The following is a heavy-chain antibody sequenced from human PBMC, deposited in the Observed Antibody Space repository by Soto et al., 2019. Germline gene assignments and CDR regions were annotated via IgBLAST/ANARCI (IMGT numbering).Heavy chain of an antibody. V-gene: IGHV3-30-3*01. CDR1: GFIFTNHA. D-gene: IGHD4-17*01. CDR3: RRNRPYGSSSYWFDP. Sequence: GGSLRLSCETSGFIFTNHAMHWVRQAPGRGLEWVASISRDGATENYADSVKGRFTISRDDSQKTVHLQMNSLRSDDTGVFYCRRNRPYGSSSYWFDPWGQGNLVTVSS. J-gene: IGHJ5*02. CDR2: ISRDGATE.